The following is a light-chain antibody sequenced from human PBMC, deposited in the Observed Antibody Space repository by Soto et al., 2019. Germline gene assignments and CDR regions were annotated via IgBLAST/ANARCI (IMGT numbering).Light chain of an antibody. V-gene: IGLV2-8*01. CDR3: GSYAGGNTFV. CDR2: EVT. CDR1: SSDVGGYNY. J-gene: IGLJ1*01. Sequence: QSALTQSPSASGSPGQSVTISCIRTSSDVGGYNYVSWYQHHPGKAPKLIIYEVTKRPSGVPDRFSGSRSGTTASLTVSGLQAEDEADYYCGSYAGGNTFVFGTGTKLTVL.